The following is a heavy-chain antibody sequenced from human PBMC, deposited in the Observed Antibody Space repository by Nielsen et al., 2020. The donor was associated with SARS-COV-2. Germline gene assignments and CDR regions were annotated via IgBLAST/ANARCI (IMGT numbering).Heavy chain of an antibody. D-gene: IGHD3-3*01. J-gene: IGHJ4*02. Sequence: VRQMPGKGLEWVGRTRNKANSYTTEYAASVKGRFTISRDDSKNSLYLQMNSLKTEDTAVYYCARSGVGGPEWGDYYFDYWGQGTLVTVSS. V-gene: IGHV3-72*01. CDR3: ARSGVGGPEWGDYYFDY. CDR2: TRNKANSYTT.